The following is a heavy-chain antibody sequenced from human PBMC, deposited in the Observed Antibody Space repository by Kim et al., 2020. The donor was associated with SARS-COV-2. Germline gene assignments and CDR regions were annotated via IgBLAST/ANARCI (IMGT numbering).Heavy chain of an antibody. V-gene: IGHV1-69*13. D-gene: IGHD6-6*01. CDR1: GGTFSSYA. Sequence: SVKVSCKASGGTFSSYAISWVRQAPGQGLEWMGGIIPIFGTANYAQKFQGRVTITADESTSTAYMELSSLRSEDTAVYYCARDKLKHSSSELGFDYWGQGTLVTVSS. CDR2: IIPIFGTA. CDR3: ARDKLKHSSSELGFDY. J-gene: IGHJ4*02.